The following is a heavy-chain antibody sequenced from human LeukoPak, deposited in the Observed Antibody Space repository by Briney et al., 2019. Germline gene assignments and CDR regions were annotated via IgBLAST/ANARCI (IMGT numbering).Heavy chain of an antibody. V-gene: IGHV4-61*01. CDR3: ARALPHYYDSSGYKYYFDY. D-gene: IGHD3-22*01. CDR2: IYYSGST. Sequence: SETLSLTCTVSGVSVSSGSYYWSWIRQPPGKGLEWIGYIYYSGSTNYNPSLKSRVTISVDTSKNQFSLKLSSVTAADTAVYYCARALPHYYDSSGYKYYFDYWGQGTLVTVSS. CDR1: GVSVSSGSYY. J-gene: IGHJ4*02.